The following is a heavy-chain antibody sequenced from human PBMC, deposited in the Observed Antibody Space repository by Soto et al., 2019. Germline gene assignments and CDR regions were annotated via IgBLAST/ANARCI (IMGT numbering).Heavy chain of an antibody. CDR3: ARAHNWNYVWYFDY. Sequence: SETLSLTCTVSGGSISSYYWSWIRQPPGKGLEWIGYIYYSGSTNYNPSLKSRVTISVDTSKNQFSLKLSSVTAADTAVYYCARAHNWNYVWYFDYWGQGTLVTVSS. J-gene: IGHJ4*02. CDR2: IYYSGST. V-gene: IGHV4-59*01. CDR1: GGSISSYY. D-gene: IGHD1-7*01.